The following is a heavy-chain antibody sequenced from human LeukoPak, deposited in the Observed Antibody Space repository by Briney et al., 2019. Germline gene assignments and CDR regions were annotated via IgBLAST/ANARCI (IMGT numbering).Heavy chain of an antibody. D-gene: IGHD2-15*01. Sequence: GGSLRLSCAASGFTFSRSWMTWVRQAPGKGLEWVANIKQDGSEKNYVDSVKGRFTISRDNAKNSLYLQMNSLRAEDTAVYYCARGICSGGSCYSGQYYFDYWGQGTLVTVSS. CDR3: ARGICSGGSCYSGQYYFDY. CDR1: GFTFSRSW. V-gene: IGHV3-7*02. CDR2: IKQDGSEK. J-gene: IGHJ4*02.